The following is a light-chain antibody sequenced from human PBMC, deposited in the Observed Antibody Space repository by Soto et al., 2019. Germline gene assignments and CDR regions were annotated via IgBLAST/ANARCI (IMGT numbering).Light chain of an antibody. CDR1: QTVTRSY. Sequence: IELTQSLGTLSLSPGERATLSCRASQTVTRSYLAWYQQKPGQAPRLLIYGASTRATGIPARFSGSGPGTDFTLTISRLEPEDFAVYYCQQYGSAPPVTFGQGTKVDIK. CDR3: QQYGSAPPVT. J-gene: IGKJ1*01. CDR2: GAS. V-gene: IGKV3-20*01.